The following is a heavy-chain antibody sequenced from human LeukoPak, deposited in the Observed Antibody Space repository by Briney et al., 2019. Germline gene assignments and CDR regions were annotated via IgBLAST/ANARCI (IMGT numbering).Heavy chain of an antibody. J-gene: IGHJ4*02. Sequence: GGSLRLSCAASGFTFSSYGMHWVRQAPGKGLEWVAVISYDGSNKNYADSVKGRFTISRDDSKNTLYLQMNSLRAEDTAVYYCAKELKGWLQAFDYWGQGTLVTVSS. CDR2: ISYDGSNK. CDR1: GFTFSSYG. D-gene: IGHD5-24*01. V-gene: IGHV3-30*18. CDR3: AKELKGWLQAFDY.